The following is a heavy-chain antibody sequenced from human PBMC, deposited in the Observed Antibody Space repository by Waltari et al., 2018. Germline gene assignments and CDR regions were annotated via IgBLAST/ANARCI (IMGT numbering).Heavy chain of an antibody. Sequence: QVQLVQSGAEVKKPGASVKVSCKASGYTFTSYDINWVRQAPGQGLEWMGWMNPNSGNTGYAQKFQGRVTITRNTSLSTAYMELSSLRSEDTAVYYCARAVGYSSSWYSTYYYYYYGMDVWGQGTTVTVSS. CDR2: MNPNSGNT. D-gene: IGHD6-13*01. CDR3: ARAVGYSSSWYSTYYYYYYGMDV. J-gene: IGHJ6*02. V-gene: IGHV1-8*03. CDR1: GYTFTSYD.